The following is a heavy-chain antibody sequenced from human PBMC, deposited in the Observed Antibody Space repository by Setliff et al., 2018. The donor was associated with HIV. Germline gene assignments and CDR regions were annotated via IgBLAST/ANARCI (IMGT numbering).Heavy chain of an antibody. Sequence: PSETLSLTCTVSGDSISSYSWNWIRQSPGGGPEWIGFIFSSGSTKYNPSLKSRVTISINTSKDQFSLKLSSVTAADTAVYYCARDRDIVVVPASPQGYYYYMDVWGKGTTVTVSS. CDR1: GDSISSYS. CDR2: IFSSGST. D-gene: IGHD2-2*01. J-gene: IGHJ6*03. V-gene: IGHV4-4*09. CDR3: ARDRDIVVVPASPQGYYYYMDV.